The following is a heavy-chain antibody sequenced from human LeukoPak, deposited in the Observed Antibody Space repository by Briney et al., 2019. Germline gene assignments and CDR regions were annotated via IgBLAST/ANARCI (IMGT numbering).Heavy chain of an antibody. CDR3: AKAAMLTEYYYGMDV. CDR2: ISGSGGST. Sequence: PGGSLRLSCAASGFTFSSYAMSWVRQAPGKGLEWVSAISGSGGSTYYADSVKGRFTISRDNSKNTLYLQMSSLRAEDTAVYYCAKAAMLTEYYYGMDVWGQGTTVTVSS. CDR1: GFTFSSYA. V-gene: IGHV3-23*01. D-gene: IGHD3-10*02. J-gene: IGHJ6*02.